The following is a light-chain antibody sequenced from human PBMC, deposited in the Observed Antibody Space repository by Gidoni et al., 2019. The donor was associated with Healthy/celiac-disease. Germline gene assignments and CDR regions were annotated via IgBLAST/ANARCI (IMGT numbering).Light chain of an antibody. CDR2: AAS. Sequence: DIQMTQSPSSLSASVGDRVPITCRASQSISSYLNWYQQKPGKAPKLLLYAASSLQSGVPSRISGSGSGTDFTLTISSLQPEDFATYYCQQSYSTLITFGQGTRLEIK. J-gene: IGKJ5*01. V-gene: IGKV1-39*01. CDR1: QSISSY. CDR3: QQSYSTLIT.